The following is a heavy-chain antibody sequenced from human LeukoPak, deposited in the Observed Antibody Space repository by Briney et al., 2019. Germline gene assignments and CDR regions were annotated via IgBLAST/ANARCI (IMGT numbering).Heavy chain of an antibody. J-gene: IGHJ5*02. V-gene: IGHV3-7*01. CDR1: GFTFSSYW. Sequence: GGSLRLSCAAPGFTFSSYWMSWVRQAPGKGLEWVANIKQDGSEKYYVDSVKGRFTISRDNAKNSLYLQMNSLRAEDTAVYYCARGSTLRYFDWFNTTWGQGTLVTVSS. CDR3: ARGSTLRYFDWFNTT. D-gene: IGHD3-9*01. CDR2: IKQDGSEK.